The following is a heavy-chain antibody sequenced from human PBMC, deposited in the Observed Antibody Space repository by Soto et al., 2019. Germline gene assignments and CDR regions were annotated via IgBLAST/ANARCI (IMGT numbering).Heavy chain of an antibody. J-gene: IGHJ4*02. CDR1: GFTFSSYS. Sequence: GGSLRLSCAASGFTFSSYSMNWVRQAPGKGLEWVSYISSSSSTIYYADSVKGRFTISRDNAKNSLYLQMNSLRAEDTAVYYCARVLRGWELDYWGQGTLVTVSS. CDR3: ARVLRGWELDY. CDR2: ISSSSSTI. V-gene: IGHV3-48*04. D-gene: IGHD1-26*01.